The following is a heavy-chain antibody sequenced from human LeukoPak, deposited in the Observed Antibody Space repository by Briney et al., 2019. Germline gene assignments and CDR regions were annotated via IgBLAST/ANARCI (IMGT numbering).Heavy chain of an antibody. Sequence: GGSLRLSCAASGFTFSSYAMSWVRQAPGKGLEWVSAISGSGGSTYYADSVKGRFTIPRDNSKNTLYLQMNSLRAEDTAVYYCAKVFTPSGYVWGGFDYWGQGTLVTVSS. CDR1: GFTFSSYA. CDR3: AKVFTPSGYVWGGFDY. J-gene: IGHJ4*02. D-gene: IGHD5-12*01. CDR2: ISGSGGST. V-gene: IGHV3-23*01.